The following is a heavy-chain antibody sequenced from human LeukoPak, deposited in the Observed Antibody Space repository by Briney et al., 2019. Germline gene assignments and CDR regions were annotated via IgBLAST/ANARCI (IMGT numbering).Heavy chain of an antibody. Sequence: GESLRLSCAASRFTFSSYAMSWVRQAPGKGLEWVSAISGSCGTTYNADSVKGRFTISRDNSKNTLYLQLNSLRAEDTAVYYCAKGAGNFDWSYHDYWGQGTLVTVSS. CDR1: RFTFSSYA. CDR2: ISGSCGTT. CDR3: AKGAGNFDWSYHDY. V-gene: IGHV3-23*01. J-gene: IGHJ4*02. D-gene: IGHD3-9*01.